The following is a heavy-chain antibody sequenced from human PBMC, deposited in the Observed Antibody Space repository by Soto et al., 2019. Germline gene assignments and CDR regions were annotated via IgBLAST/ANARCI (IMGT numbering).Heavy chain of an antibody. CDR2: IYYSGST. CDR1: GGSISSGGYY. Sequence: QVQLQESGPGLVKPSQTLSLTCTVSGGSISSGGYYWSWIRQHPGKGLEWIGYIYYSGSTYYKPSLKSRVTITVETSKNQFSLKLSSLTAADTAVYYCARSGYSYGPNPLLYWGQGTLVTVSS. D-gene: IGHD5-18*01. J-gene: IGHJ4*02. CDR3: ARSGYSYGPNPLLY. V-gene: IGHV4-31*03.